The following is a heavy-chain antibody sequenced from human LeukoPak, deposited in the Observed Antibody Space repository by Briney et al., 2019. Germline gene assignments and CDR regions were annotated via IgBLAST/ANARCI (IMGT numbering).Heavy chain of an antibody. Sequence: ASVKVSCKASGYTFTSYGISWVRQAPGQGLEGMGWISAYNGNTNYAQKLQGRVTMTTDTSTSPAYMELRTLRSDDTAVYYCATDSSSWYFPRYFQHWGQGTLVTVSS. CDR1: GYTFTSYG. J-gene: IGHJ1*01. CDR2: ISAYNGNT. CDR3: ATDSSSWYFPRYFQH. D-gene: IGHD6-13*01. V-gene: IGHV1-18*01.